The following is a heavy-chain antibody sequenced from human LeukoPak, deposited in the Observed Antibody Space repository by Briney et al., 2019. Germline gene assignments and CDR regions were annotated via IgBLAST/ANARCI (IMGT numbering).Heavy chain of an antibody. CDR3: ARGSGRSFYYGSGSYQFDP. J-gene: IGHJ5*02. D-gene: IGHD3-10*01. CDR2: IHYSGNT. V-gene: IGHV4-39*01. CDR1: GGSTSSSNYY. Sequence: SETLSLTCTVSGGSTSSSNYYWGWIRQPPGKGLEWIGGIHYSGNTYYNPSLKSRVTISVDTSKNQFSLKLSSVTAADTAVYYCARGSGRSFYYGSGSYQFDPWGQGTLVTVSS.